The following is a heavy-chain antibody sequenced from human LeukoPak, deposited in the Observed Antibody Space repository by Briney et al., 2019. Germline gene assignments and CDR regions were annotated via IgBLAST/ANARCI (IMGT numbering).Heavy chain of an antibody. J-gene: IGHJ3*02. D-gene: IGHD1-7*01. CDR3: ARLITGTTTAFDI. CDR1: GGSISGYY. CDR2: VYTIGST. Sequence: AETLSLXCSVSGGSISGYYWTWSRQPAGKGLEWIGRVYTIGSTHYNPSLKTRLTMSVDTSKNQFSLKLSSVTAADTAVYYYARLITGTTTAFDIWGQGTMVTVSS. V-gene: IGHV4-4*07.